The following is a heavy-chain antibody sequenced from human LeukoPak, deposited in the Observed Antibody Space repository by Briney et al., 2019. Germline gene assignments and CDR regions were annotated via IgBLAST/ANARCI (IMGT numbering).Heavy chain of an antibody. D-gene: IGHD2-15*01. Sequence: GGSLRLSCAASGFTFSSYAMSWVRDAPGKGLEWVSAISGRGGSTYYADSVKGRLTISRDNSKNTLYLQMNSLRAEDTAVYYCAKEGWSKRLIWFVPWGQGTLVTVSS. CDR2: ISGRGGST. CDR1: GFTFSSYA. CDR3: AKEGWSKRLIWFVP. J-gene: IGHJ5*02. V-gene: IGHV3-23*01.